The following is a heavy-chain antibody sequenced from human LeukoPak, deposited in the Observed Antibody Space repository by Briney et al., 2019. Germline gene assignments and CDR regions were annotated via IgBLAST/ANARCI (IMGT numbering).Heavy chain of an antibody. Sequence: PSETLSLTCTVSGGSISSGGYYWSWIRQHPGKGLEWIGYIYYSGSTYYNPSLKSRVTMSVDTSKNQFSLKLSSVTAADTAVYYCARNTAMATYYYYGMDVWGQGTTVTVSS. V-gene: IGHV4-31*03. CDR2: IYYSGST. CDR1: GGSISSGGYY. CDR3: ARNTAMATYYYYGMDV. J-gene: IGHJ6*02. D-gene: IGHD5-18*01.